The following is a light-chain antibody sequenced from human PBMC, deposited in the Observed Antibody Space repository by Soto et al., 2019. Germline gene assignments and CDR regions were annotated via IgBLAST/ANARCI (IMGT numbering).Light chain of an antibody. CDR2: KAS. J-gene: IGKJ4*01. V-gene: IGKV1-5*03. CDR1: QSISSW. Sequence: DIQMTKSPSTLSASVGDRVTITCRASQSISSWLAWYQQKPGKAPKRLSYKASTLESGIPSRFSGGGSGTECTLTICIRQPDEFATYYCRQYDIFSLTFGGGTKVAVK. CDR3: RQYDIFSLT.